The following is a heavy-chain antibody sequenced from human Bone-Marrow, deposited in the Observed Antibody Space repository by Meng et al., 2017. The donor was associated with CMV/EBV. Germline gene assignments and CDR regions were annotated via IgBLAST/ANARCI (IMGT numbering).Heavy chain of an antibody. CDR3: TTHDIVVVPDY. CDR1: GFTFSGSA. Sequence: GGSLRLSCAASGFTFSGSAMHWVRQASGKGLEWVGRIRSKANSYATAYAASVKGRFTISRDDPKNTAYLQMNSLKTEDTAVYYCTTHDIVVVPDYWGQGTLVTVSS. V-gene: IGHV3-73*01. D-gene: IGHD2-2*01. CDR2: IRSKANSYAT. J-gene: IGHJ4*02.